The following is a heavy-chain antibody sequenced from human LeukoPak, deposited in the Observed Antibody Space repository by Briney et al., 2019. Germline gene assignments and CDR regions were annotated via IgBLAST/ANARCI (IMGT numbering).Heavy chain of an antibody. J-gene: IGHJ6*02. CDR2: ISAYNGNT. Sequence: ASVKVSCKASGYTFTSYGISWVRQAPGQGLEWMGWISAYNGNTNYAQKLQGRVTMTTDTSTSTAYMELRSLRSDDTAVYYCAGSYCSGGSCYQHYYYYGMDVWGQGTTVTVSS. CDR3: AGSYCSGGSCYQHYYYYGMDV. D-gene: IGHD2-15*01. CDR1: GYTFTSYG. V-gene: IGHV1-18*01.